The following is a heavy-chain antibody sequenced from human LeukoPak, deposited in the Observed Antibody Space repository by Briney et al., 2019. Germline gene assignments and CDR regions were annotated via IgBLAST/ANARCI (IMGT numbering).Heavy chain of an antibody. CDR3: GREWAVDF. V-gene: IGHV3-7*01. J-gene: IGHJ4*02. CDR2: IKQDGSEK. Sequence: GSLTLSCAASGFTLSKHWMTWVRQAPGKGLECVAIIKQDGSEKYYVNSVKGRFTISRDNAKNSPYLQMNSLRVEDTAVYYCGREWAVDFWGQGTLVTVSS. CDR1: GFTLSKHW.